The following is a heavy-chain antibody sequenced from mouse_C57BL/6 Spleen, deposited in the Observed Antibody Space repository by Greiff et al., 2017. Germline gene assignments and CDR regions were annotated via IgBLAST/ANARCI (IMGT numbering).Heavy chain of an antibody. CDR3: ARQNYGSSWFAY. V-gene: IGHV5-17*01. D-gene: IGHD1-1*01. CDR2: ISSGSSTI. Sequence: EVKLVESGGGLVKPGGSLKLSCAASGFTFSDYGMHWVRQAPEKGLEWVAYISSGSSTIYYADKVKGRFTISRDNAKNTLFLQMTSLRSEDTAMYYCARQNYGSSWFAYWGQGTLVTVSA. J-gene: IGHJ3*01. CDR1: GFTFSDYG.